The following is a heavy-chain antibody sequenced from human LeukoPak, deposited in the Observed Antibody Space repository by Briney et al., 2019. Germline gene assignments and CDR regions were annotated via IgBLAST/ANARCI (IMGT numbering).Heavy chain of an antibody. CDR1: GFTVSGNY. Sequence: PGGSLRLSCAASGFTVSGNYISWLRQAPGKGLEWVSAISGSGISTYYADSVKGRFTISRDNPKNTLYMQMDSLRAEDTAVYYCAKADHYDILTGYLDAFDIWGQGTMVTVSS. CDR2: ISGSGIST. J-gene: IGHJ3*02. CDR3: AKADHYDILTGYLDAFDI. D-gene: IGHD3-9*01. V-gene: IGHV3-23*01.